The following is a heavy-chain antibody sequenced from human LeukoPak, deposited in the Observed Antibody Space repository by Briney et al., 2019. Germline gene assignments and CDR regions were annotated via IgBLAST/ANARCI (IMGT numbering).Heavy chain of an antibody. V-gene: IGHV3-23*01. CDR1: GFTFSSCA. CDR3: AKDGWDCSGGSCYLDYFDY. Sequence: GGSLRLSCAASGFTFSSCAMSWVRQAPGKGLEWVSTISGSTGSTYYADSVKGRFTISRDNSRNTLYLQMSSLRAEDTAIYYCAKDGWDCSGGSCYLDYFDYWGQGTLVTVSS. CDR2: ISGSTGST. J-gene: IGHJ4*02. D-gene: IGHD2-15*01.